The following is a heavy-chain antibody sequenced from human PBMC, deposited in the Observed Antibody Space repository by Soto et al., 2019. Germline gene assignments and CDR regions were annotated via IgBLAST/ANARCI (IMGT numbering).Heavy chain of an antibody. CDR3: ARDHHRYCSSTSCYAAGFGY. CDR1: GGSFSGYY. CDR2: INHSGST. J-gene: IGHJ4*02. V-gene: IGHV4-34*01. D-gene: IGHD2-2*01. Sequence: SETLSLTCAVYGGSFSGYYWSWIRQPPGKGLEWIGEINHSGSTNYNPSLKSRVTISVDTSKNQFSLKLGSVTAADTAVYYCARDHHRYCSSTSCYAAGFGYWGQGTLVTVSS.